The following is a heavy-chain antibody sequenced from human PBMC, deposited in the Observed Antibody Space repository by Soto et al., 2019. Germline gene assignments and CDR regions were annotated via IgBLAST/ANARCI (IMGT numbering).Heavy chain of an antibody. CDR1: GYTFTSYA. J-gene: IGHJ4*02. V-gene: IGHV1-3*01. CDR2: INAGNGNT. CDR3: ARYLSGSYFDY. Sequence: QVQLVQSGAEVKKPGASVKVSCKASGYTFTSYAMHWVRQAPGQRLEWMGWINAGNGNTKYSQKSQGRVTITRDTAASTAYMELSSLRSEDTAVYYCARYLSGSYFDYWGQGTLVTVSS. D-gene: IGHD1-26*01.